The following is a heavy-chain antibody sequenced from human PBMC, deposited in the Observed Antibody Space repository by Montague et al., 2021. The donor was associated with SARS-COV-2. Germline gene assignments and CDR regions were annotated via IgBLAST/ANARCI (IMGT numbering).Heavy chain of an antibody. CDR2: IYYSGST. Sequence: SETLSLTCTVSGGSISSSSYYWGWIRQPPGKGLEWIGSIYYSGSTYYNPSLKSRVTISVDTSKNQFSLKLSSVTAAATAVYYCARGEEEMATIVDEYFDYWGQGTLVTVSS. CDR1: GGSISSSSYY. CDR3: ARGEEEMATIVDEYFDY. D-gene: IGHD5-24*01. V-gene: IGHV4-39*01. J-gene: IGHJ4*02.